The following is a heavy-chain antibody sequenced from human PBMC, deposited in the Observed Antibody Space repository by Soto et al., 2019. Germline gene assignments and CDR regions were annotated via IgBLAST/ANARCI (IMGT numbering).Heavy chain of an antibody. D-gene: IGHD3-22*01. J-gene: IGHJ3*02. CDR2: IDADNGNT. CDR3: ARGYYYDSSVVAFDI. CDR1: GFTLSSSA. Sequence: ASVKVSCKTSGFTLSSSAVHWVRQARGHRLQWMGWIDADNGNTNYAQKDQERVTMTTDTSTSTAYMELRSLRSDDTAVYYCARGYYYDSSVVAFDIWGQGTMVTVSS. V-gene: IGHV1-58*01.